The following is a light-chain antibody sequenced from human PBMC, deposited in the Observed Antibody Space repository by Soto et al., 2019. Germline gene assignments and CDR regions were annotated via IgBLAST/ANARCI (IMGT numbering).Light chain of an antibody. CDR1: QSVNQK. V-gene: IGKV3-15*01. Sequence: EIVLTQSPATLSVSPGERATLSCRASQSVNQKLGWYQQKPGQAPRLLIYVASYRATGIPARFSGSGSGTEYTLTISNLQAEDFATYYCQNYNSAPLTFGGGTKVEIK. J-gene: IGKJ4*01. CDR3: QNYNSAPLT. CDR2: VAS.